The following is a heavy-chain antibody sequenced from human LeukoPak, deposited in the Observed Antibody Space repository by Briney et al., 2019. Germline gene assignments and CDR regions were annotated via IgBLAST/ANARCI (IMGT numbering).Heavy chain of an antibody. CDR3: ATQGELATATDY. D-gene: IGHD3-16*01. V-gene: IGHV4-39*01. CDR1: GGSISSSSYY. Sequence: TSETLSLTCTVSGGSISSSSYYWGWIRQPPGKGLEWIGSIYYSGSTYYNPSLKSRVTIFVDTSKNQFSLKLSSVTAADTAVFYCATQGELATATDYWGQGTLVTVSS. CDR2: IYYSGST. J-gene: IGHJ4*02.